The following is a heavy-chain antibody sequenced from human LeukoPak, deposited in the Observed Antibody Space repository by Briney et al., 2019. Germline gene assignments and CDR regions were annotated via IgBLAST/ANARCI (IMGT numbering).Heavy chain of an antibody. Sequence: SETLSLTCAVYGGSFSGYYWSWIRQPPGKGLEWIGEINHSGSTNYNPSLRSRVTISVDTSKNQFSLKLSSVTAADTAVYYCASVLETDYDFWINYWGQGTLVTVSS. D-gene: IGHD3-3*01. V-gene: IGHV4-34*01. J-gene: IGHJ4*02. CDR2: INHSGST. CDR1: GGSFSGYY. CDR3: ASVLETDYDFWINY.